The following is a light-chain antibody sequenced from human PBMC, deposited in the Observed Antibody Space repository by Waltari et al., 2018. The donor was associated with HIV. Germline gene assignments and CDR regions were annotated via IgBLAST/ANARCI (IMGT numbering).Light chain of an antibody. J-gene: IGKJ4*01. CDR1: QSLLYTSNNTNY. V-gene: IGKV4-1*01. Sequence: DFVMTQSPDSLTVSLGERATINCKSSQSLLYTSNNTNYLAWYQQKPAHPPNLLIYWASIRESVVPDRFSGSGSGTDFTLTISSLQAEDVAVYYCQQYYNTPLTFGGGT. CDR2: WAS. CDR3: QQYYNTPLT.